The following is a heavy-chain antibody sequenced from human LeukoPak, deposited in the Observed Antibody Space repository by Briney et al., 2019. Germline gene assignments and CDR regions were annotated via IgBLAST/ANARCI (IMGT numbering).Heavy chain of an antibody. CDR1: GFTISGDP. J-gene: IGHJ5*02. V-gene: IGHV3-23*01. CDR3: AKALDSSGRFGDNSWLDP. Sequence: PGGSLRLSCVASGFTISGDPMNWVRQPPGKGLELVSLISTSGLTYYADSVKGRFTISRDNAKNTLYLQMSGLRADDTAVYYCAKALDSSGRFGDNSWLDPWGQGTLVTVSS. D-gene: IGHD3-10*01. CDR2: ISTSGLT.